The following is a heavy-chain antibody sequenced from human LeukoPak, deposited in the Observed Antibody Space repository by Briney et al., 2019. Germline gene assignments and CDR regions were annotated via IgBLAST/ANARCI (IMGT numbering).Heavy chain of an antibody. Sequence: SETLCLTCAIYGGSFSGYYWSWIRQPPGKGLEWIGEINHSGSTNYNPSLKSRVTISVDTSKNQFSLKLSSVTAADTAVYYCARGHSSRLARYYYYYMDVWGKGTTVTVSS. CDR2: INHSGST. CDR1: GGSFSGYY. J-gene: IGHJ6*03. V-gene: IGHV4-34*01. CDR3: ARGHSSRLARYYYYYMDV. D-gene: IGHD6-13*01.